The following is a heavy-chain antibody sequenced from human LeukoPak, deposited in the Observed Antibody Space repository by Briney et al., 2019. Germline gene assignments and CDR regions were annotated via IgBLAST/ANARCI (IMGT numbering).Heavy chain of an antibody. V-gene: IGHV4-61*02. Sequence: SETLSLTRSVSGDSINSNIYYWSWIRQPAGKGLEWIGRIYSSGSTNYNPSLKSRLTMSVDTSKNQFSLKLSSVTAADTAIYYCARGNSSSWPLDYWGQGTLVTVSS. CDR2: IYSSGST. CDR3: ARGNSSSWPLDY. J-gene: IGHJ4*02. CDR1: GDSINSNIYY. D-gene: IGHD6-13*01.